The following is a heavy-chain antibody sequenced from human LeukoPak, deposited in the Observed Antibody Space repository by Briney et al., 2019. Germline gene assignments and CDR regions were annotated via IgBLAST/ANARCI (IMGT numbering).Heavy chain of an antibody. J-gene: IGHJ5*02. CDR2: IISSSSYI. CDR1: GFTFSSYS. CDR3: ARAPYYYGSGTLCFDP. Sequence: GGSLRLSCAASGFTFSSYSMNWVRQAPGQGLEWVSSIISSSSYIYYADSVKGRFTISRDNAKNSLYLQMNNLRAEDTAVYYCARAPYYYGSGTLCFDPWGQGTLVTVSS. D-gene: IGHD3-10*01. V-gene: IGHV3-21*01.